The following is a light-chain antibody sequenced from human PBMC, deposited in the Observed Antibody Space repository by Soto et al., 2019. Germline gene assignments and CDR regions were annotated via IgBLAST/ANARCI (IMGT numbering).Light chain of an antibody. CDR1: NSNFETTD. CDR3: GTWDTTLIGV. Sequence: QSVLTQPPSVSAAPGQRVTISCSGSNSNFETTDVSWYQQLPGTAPKLLIYDNNKRPSGIPDRFSGSKSGTSATLGITGVXXXXXXXXYCGTWDTTLIGVFGGGTKLTVL. CDR2: DNN. V-gene: IGLV1-51*01. J-gene: IGLJ2*01.